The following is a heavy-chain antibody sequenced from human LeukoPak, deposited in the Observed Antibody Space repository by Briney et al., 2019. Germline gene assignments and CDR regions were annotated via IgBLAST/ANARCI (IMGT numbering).Heavy chain of an antibody. CDR3: AKRGEVSTYYYFES. J-gene: IGHJ4*02. V-gene: IGHV3-23*01. CDR1: KFTFMNYA. D-gene: IGHD2/OR15-2a*01. Sequence: GSLRLSCAASKFTFMNYAMHWVRQAPGKGLEWLSTIGSAGGSIFYADSVKGRFTISRDNSKSTLFLQMDSLRVKDTALYYCAKRGEVSTYYYFESWGQGALVTVSS. CDR2: IGSAGGSI.